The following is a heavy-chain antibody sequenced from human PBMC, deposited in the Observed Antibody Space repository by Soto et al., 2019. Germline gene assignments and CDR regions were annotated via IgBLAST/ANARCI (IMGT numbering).Heavy chain of an antibody. Sequence: WGSLRLSCAVSGFNFRDYSMTWVRQAPGKGLEWVSSINDNGDSTHYADSVKGRFTISRDNSKNTLYLQMNSLTAEDTAVYFCAKASNSSPWFDSWLESWGQGTLVTVPS. CDR3: AKASNSSPWFDSWLES. J-gene: IGHJ5*01. D-gene: IGHD6-6*01. V-gene: IGHV3-23*01. CDR1: GFNFRDYS. CDR2: INDNGDST.